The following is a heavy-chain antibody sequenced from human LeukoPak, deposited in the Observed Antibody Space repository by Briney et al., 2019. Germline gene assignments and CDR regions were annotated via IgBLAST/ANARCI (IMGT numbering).Heavy chain of an antibody. V-gene: IGHV3-11*01. CDR3: ASVVYCSGGSCHIFAFDI. CDR2: ISSSGSTI. Sequence: GGSLRLSCAASGFTFGDYYMSWIRQAPGKGLEWVSYISSSGSTIFYADSVKGRFTISRDNAKNSLSLQVNSLRAEDAAVYYCASVVYCSGGSCHIFAFDIWGQGTMVTVSS. J-gene: IGHJ3*02. CDR1: GFTFGDYY. D-gene: IGHD2-15*01.